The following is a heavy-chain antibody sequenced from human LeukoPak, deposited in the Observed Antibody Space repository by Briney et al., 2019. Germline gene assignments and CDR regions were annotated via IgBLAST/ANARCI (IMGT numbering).Heavy chain of an antibody. Sequence: GGSLRLSCAASGFTFSSYSMNWVRQAPGKGLEWVSYISSSSSTIYYADSVKGRFTISRDNAKNSLYLQMNGLRAEDTAVYYCARRTDYYYMDVWGKGTTVTVSS. CDR1: GFTFSSYS. CDR2: ISSSSSTI. V-gene: IGHV3-48*04. J-gene: IGHJ6*03. CDR3: ARRTDYYYMDV.